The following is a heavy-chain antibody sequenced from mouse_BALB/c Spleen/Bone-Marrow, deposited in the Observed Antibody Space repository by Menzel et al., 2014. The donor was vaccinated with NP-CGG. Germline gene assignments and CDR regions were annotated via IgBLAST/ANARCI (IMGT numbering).Heavy chain of an antibody. V-gene: IGHV1-18*01. J-gene: IGHJ4*01. D-gene: IGHD2-12*01. CDR3: TRVYSAMDY. CDR1: GYSFTGYT. Sequence: VQLQQSGPELVKPGASMKISCKASGYSFTGYTMNWVKQSHGKNLEWIGLINPYNGGTSYNKKFKGKATLTVDKSSSPAYMELLTLTSEHSAVYFCTRVYSAMDYWEQGPPVTVSS. CDR2: INPYNGGT.